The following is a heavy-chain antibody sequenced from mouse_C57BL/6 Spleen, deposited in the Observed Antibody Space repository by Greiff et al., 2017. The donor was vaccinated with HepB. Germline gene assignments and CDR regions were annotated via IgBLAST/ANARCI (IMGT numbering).Heavy chain of an antibody. CDR3: ARDNLWFAY. Sequence: EVQLVESGGGLVKPGGSLKLSCAASGITFSSYAMSWVRQTPEKRLEWVATISDGGSYTYYPDNVKGRFTISRDNAKNNRYLQMSHLKSEDTAMYYCARDNLWFAYWGQGTLVTVSA. J-gene: IGHJ3*01. CDR2: ISDGGSYT. CDR1: GITFSSYA. V-gene: IGHV5-4*01.